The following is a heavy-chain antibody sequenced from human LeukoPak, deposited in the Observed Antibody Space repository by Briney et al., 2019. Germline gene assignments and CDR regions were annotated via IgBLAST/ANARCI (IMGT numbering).Heavy chain of an antibody. Sequence: ASVKLSCKASGGTFSSYAISWVRQAPGQGLEWMGGIIPIFGTANYAQEFQGRVTITEDKSTSTAYMELSSLRSEDTAVYYCARGGRYCSGGSCHWPETPTYYYYGMDVWGKGTTVTVSS. CDR2: IIPIFGTA. J-gene: IGHJ6*04. V-gene: IGHV1-69*06. CDR1: GGTFSSYA. CDR3: ARGGRYCSGGSCHWPETPTYYYYGMDV. D-gene: IGHD2-15*01.